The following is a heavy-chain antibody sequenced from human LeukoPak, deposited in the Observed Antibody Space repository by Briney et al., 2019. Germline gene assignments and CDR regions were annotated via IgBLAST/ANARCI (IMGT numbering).Heavy chain of an antibody. V-gene: IGHV3-7*03. CDR2: IKQDGSEK. J-gene: IGHJ4*02. CDR3: AKDSGYPY. Sequence: PGGSLRLSCAASGFTFDSNSMSWVRQAPGKGLEWVANIKQDGSEKYYVDSVKGRFTISRDNAKDSLYLQMNSLRAEDTAVYYCAKDSGYPYWGQGTLVTVSS. D-gene: IGHD5-12*01. CDR1: GFTFDSNS.